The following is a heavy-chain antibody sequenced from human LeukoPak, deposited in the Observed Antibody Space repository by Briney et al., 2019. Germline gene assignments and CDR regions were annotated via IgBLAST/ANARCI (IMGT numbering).Heavy chain of an antibody. CDR1: GYTFTSYG. J-gene: IGHJ6*03. D-gene: IGHD3-3*01. CDR3: ARVNYDFWSGSESTYYYNYYMDV. V-gene: IGHV1-18*01. CDR2: ISAYNGNT. Sequence: ASVKVSCKASGYTFTSYGISWVRQAPGQGLEWMGWISAYNGNTNYAQKLQGRVTMTTDTSTSTAYMELRSLRSDDTAVYYCARVNYDFWSGSESTYYYNYYMDVWGKGTTVTVSS.